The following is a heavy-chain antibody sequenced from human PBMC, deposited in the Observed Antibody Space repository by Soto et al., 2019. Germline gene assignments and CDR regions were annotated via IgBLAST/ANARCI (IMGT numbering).Heavy chain of an antibody. Sequence: EVQVLESGGGLVQPGGSLRLSCAASGFTFTHSAMSWVRQAPGKGLEWVSTLSGSGGSTYYADSAKGRFTISRDISKNTLFLLMNSLRAEETAVYYCARKLPSIVVANWGQGTLVTVSS. CDR1: GFTFTHSA. D-gene: IGHD6-19*01. J-gene: IGHJ4*02. V-gene: IGHV3-23*01. CDR2: LSGSGGST. CDR3: ARKLPSIVVAN.